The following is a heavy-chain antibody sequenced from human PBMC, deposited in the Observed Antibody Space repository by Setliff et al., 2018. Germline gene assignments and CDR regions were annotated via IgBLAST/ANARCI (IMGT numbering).Heavy chain of an antibody. CDR3: ALLIDYDILTGYLPDDY. V-gene: IGHV3-30*02. CDR2: IRSDGNNK. J-gene: IGHJ4*02. D-gene: IGHD3-9*01. Sequence: GGSLRRSCAASGFTFSSSAMAWVRQAPGKGLEWVAFIRSDGNNKYYADSVKGRFTIARDNSKNTLYLQMSSLRDEDTAVYYCALLIDYDILTGYLPDDYWGQGTLVTVSS. CDR1: GFTFSSSA.